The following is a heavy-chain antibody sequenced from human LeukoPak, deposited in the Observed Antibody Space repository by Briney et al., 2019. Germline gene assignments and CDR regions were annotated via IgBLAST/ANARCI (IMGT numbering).Heavy chain of an antibody. CDR3: ARDRVNGVAVSGMSDY. CDR1: GYTFTSYG. CDR2: ISAYNGNT. V-gene: IGHV1-18*01. J-gene: IGHJ4*02. D-gene: IGHD6-19*01. Sequence: ASVTVSCTASGYTFTSYGISWVRQAPGQGLEWMGWISAYNGNTNYAQKLQGRVTMTADTSTSTAYMELRSLRSDDTAVYYCARDRVNGVAVSGMSDYWGQGTLVTVSS.